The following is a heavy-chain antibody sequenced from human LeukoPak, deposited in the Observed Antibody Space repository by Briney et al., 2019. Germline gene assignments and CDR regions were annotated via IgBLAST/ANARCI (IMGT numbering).Heavy chain of an antibody. CDR1: GFTFKSHN. Sequence: GGSLRLSCAASGFTFKSHNMNWVRQAPGKGLEWISYISSSSHSIYYADSVKGRFTVSRDNGKGSLYLQMNSLRAEDTAVYYCAKDIAQGYTFGSIEQDYWGQGTLVTVSS. J-gene: IGHJ4*02. V-gene: IGHV3-48*01. CDR2: ISSSSHSI. CDR3: AKDIAQGYTFGSIEQDY. D-gene: IGHD5-18*01.